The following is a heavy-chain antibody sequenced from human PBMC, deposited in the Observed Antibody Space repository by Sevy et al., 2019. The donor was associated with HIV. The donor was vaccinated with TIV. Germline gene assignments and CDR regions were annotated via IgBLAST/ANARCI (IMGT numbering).Heavy chain of an antibody. J-gene: IGHJ3*02. CDR1: GFTFTSYA. Sequence: GGSLRLSCKPSGFTFTSYAMNWVRQAPGKGLEWISTIYGSGGVTYYADSVKGRFTISRDKSKNTFYLQMNSLRTEDTALYYWAVGRYDSSGSFDALDIWGQGTMVTVSS. CDR2: IYGSGGVT. V-gene: IGHV3-23*01. D-gene: IGHD3-22*01. CDR3: AVGRYDSSGSFDALDI.